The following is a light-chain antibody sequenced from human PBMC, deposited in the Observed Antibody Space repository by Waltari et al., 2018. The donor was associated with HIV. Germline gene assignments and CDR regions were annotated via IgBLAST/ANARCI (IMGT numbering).Light chain of an antibody. J-gene: IGKJ1*01. V-gene: IGKV1-12*01. Sequence: DIQLTQSPSFVSAFVGDRVTITCRASQSISNWLNWYQQKPGTAPTLLIYASSHLQSDISGRFSGSASGTNFSLTISTLQPEDFAIYYCQQASTLPWTFGQGTKV. CDR1: QSISNW. CDR2: ASS. CDR3: QQASTLPWT.